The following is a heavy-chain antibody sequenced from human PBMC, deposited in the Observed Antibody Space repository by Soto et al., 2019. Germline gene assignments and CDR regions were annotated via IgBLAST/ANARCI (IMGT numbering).Heavy chain of an antibody. CDR2: IIPIFGTA. Sequence: SVKVSCEASGGTFSSYAISWVRQAPGQGLEWMGGIIPIFGTANYAQKFQGRVTITADESTSTAYMELSSLRSEDTAVYYCARDLRQLVGDYYYYCMDVWGPGPTVTVSS. V-gene: IGHV1-69*13. D-gene: IGHD6-6*01. J-gene: IGHJ6*02. CDR1: GGTFSSYA. CDR3: ARDLRQLVGDYYYYCMDV.